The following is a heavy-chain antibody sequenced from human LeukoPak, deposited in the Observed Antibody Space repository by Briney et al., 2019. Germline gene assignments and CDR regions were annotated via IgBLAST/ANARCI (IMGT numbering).Heavy chain of an antibody. Sequence: GESLKISCTGSGYSFTSYWICWVCQMHGKGLEWMGIIYPGESDTRYSPSFQGHVTISADKSISTAYLQWSSLKAADTAMYYCARRRAGFDPWGQGTLVTASS. CDR1: GYSFTSYW. V-gene: IGHV5-51*01. J-gene: IGHJ5*02. CDR2: IYPGESDT. CDR3: ARRRAGFDP.